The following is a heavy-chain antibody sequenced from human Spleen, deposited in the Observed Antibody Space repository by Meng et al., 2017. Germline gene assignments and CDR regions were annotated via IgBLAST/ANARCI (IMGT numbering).Heavy chain of an antibody. J-gene: IGHJ4*02. Sequence: GESLKISCGASGFNFGDYQTHCVRQSPGKGLEWISRIVSDGGITNYADSVKGRFTISRDNSKNTVFLQINSLRAEDTAVYYCARSPIDKYDLSALPLDYWGQGTLVTVSS. V-gene: IGHV3-74*01. CDR2: IVSDGGIT. CDR1: GFNFGDYQ. D-gene: IGHD3-22*01. CDR3: ARSPIDKYDLSALPLDY.